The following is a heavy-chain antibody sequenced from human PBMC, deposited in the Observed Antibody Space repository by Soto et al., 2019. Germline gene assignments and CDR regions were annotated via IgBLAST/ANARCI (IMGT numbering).Heavy chain of an antibody. D-gene: IGHD6-6*01. CDR1: GYTFTSYD. Sequence: GASVNVSCKASGYTFTSYDINWVRQATGQGLEWMGWMNPNSGNTGYAQKFQGRVTMTRNTSISTAYMELSSLRSEDTAVYYCARCGGSSSFSRGYYYYGMDVWGQGTTVTVSS. CDR2: MNPNSGNT. V-gene: IGHV1-8*01. J-gene: IGHJ6*02. CDR3: ARCGGSSSFSRGYYYYGMDV.